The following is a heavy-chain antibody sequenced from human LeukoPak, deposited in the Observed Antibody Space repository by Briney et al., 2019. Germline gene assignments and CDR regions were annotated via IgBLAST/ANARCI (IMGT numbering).Heavy chain of an antibody. CDR2: ISAYNSNT. CDR1: GYTFTSYG. J-gene: IGHJ4*02. V-gene: IGHV1-18*01. D-gene: IGHD2-2*01. CDR3: ARDREYCSSTSCDLFDY. Sequence: ASVKVSCKASGYTFTSYGISWVRQAPGQGLEWMGWISAYNSNTNYAQKLQGRVTMTTDTSTSTAYMELRSLRSDDTAVYYCARDREYCSSTSCDLFDYWGQGTLVTVSS.